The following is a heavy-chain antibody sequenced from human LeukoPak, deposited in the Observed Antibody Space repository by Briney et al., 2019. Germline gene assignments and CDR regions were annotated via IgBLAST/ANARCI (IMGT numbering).Heavy chain of an antibody. CDR1: GGSFSGYY. D-gene: IGHD2-2*01. J-gene: IGHJ4*02. CDR3: ARRSICSSTSCYRLSPKYYFDY. Sequence: PSETLSLTCAVYGGSFSGYYWSWLRQPPGKGLEWIGEINHSGSTNYNPSLKSRVTISVDTSKNQFSLKLSSVTAADTAVYYCARRSICSSTSCYRLSPKYYFDYWGQGTLVTVSS. CDR2: INHSGST. V-gene: IGHV4-34*01.